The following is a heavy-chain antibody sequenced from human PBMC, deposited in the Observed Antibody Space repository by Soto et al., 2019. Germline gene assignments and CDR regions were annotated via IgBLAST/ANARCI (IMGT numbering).Heavy chain of an antibody. V-gene: IGHV3-30*04. J-gene: IGHJ4*02. CDR3: TREGQAAAGKCDY. Sequence: QVKLVESGGGVVQPGRSLRLSCAASGFTFGSYAMHWVRQAPGKGLEWVAVISYDGSNKYYADSVKGRFTISRDNSKNTLYLQMKSLKGEDTALYYCTREGQAAAGKCDYWGQGTLVTVSS. D-gene: IGHD6-13*01. CDR1: GFTFGSYA. CDR2: ISYDGSNK.